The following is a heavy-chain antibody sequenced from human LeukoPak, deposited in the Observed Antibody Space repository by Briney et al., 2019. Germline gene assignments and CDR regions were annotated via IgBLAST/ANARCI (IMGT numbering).Heavy chain of an antibody. CDR3: ARGTYYYDSSGYYYVDAFDI. Sequence: ASVKVSCKASGYTFTSYDINWVRQATGQGLEWMGWMNPNSGNTGYAQKFQGRVTMTRNTSISTAYMELSSLRSEDTAAYYCARGTYYYDSSGYYYVDAFDIWGQGTMVTVSS. J-gene: IGHJ3*02. CDR2: MNPNSGNT. CDR1: GYTFTSYD. V-gene: IGHV1-8*01. D-gene: IGHD3-22*01.